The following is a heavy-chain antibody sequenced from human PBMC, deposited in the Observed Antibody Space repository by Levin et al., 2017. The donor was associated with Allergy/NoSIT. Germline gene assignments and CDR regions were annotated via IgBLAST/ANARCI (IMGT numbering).Heavy chain of an antibody. Sequence: PSQTLSLTCTVSGGSIIISGYYWGWIRQSPGKGLEWIGSIDYSGNTYHNPSLRSRVTISRDTSKNQFSMEVNSVTAADTAVYYCVRDVGNWDVDYWGQGALVTVSS. D-gene: IGHD7-27*01. CDR3: VRDVGNWDVDY. V-gene: IGHV4-39*07. CDR2: IDYSGNT. CDR1: GGSIIISGYY. J-gene: IGHJ4*02.